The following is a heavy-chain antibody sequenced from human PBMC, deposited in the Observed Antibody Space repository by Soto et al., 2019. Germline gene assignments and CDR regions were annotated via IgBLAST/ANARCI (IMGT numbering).Heavy chain of an antibody. CDR1: GYSFTNYW. Sequence: PGESLKISCKGSGYSFTNYWIGWVRQMPGKGLEWMGIIYPGDSDTRYSPSFQGQVTMSADKSISTAYLQWCSLKASDTAMYYCASREAWGSYYIGGEDYWGQGALDTVSS. D-gene: IGHD3-10*01. CDR3: ASREAWGSYYIGGEDY. J-gene: IGHJ4*02. V-gene: IGHV5-51*01. CDR2: IYPGDSDT.